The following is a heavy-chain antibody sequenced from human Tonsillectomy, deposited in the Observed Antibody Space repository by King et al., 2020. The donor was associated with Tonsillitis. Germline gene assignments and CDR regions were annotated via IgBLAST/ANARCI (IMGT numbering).Heavy chain of an antibody. CDR1: GFTFSSYE. J-gene: IGHJ3*02. Sequence: QLVESGGGLVQPGGSLRLSCAASGFTFSSYEMNWVRQAPGKGLEWVSYISSSVSTIYYADSVKGRFTISRDNAKNSLYLQMNSLRAEDTAVYYCAREGIDYYDSSGYYRVDAFDIWGQGTMVTVSS. CDR2: ISSSVSTI. D-gene: IGHD3-22*01. CDR3: AREGIDYYDSSGYYRVDAFDI. V-gene: IGHV3-48*03.